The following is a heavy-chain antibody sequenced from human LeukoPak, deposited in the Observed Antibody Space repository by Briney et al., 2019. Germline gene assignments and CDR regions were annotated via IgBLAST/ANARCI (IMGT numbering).Heavy chain of an antibody. CDR3: ARDANYYDSSGYYGDAFDI. CDR2: INWNGGST. D-gene: IGHD3-22*01. Sequence: GGSLRLSCAASGFTFDDYGMSWVRPAPGKGLEWVSGINWNGGSTGYADSVKGRFTISRDNAKNSLYLQMSSLRAEDTALYYCARDANYYDSSGYYGDAFDIWGQGTMVTVSS. J-gene: IGHJ3*02. V-gene: IGHV3-20*04. CDR1: GFTFDDYG.